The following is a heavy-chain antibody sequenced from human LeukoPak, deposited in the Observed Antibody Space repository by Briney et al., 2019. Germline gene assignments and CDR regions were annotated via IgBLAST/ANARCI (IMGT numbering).Heavy chain of an antibody. CDR1: GFTFSSYS. J-gene: IGHJ4*02. V-gene: IGHV3-48*04. CDR3: ARSPVGATYFDY. D-gene: IGHD1-26*01. CDR2: ISSSGSTI. Sequence: GGSLRLSCAASGFTFSSYSMNWVRQAPGKGLEWVSYISSSGSTIYYADSVKGRFTISRDNAKNSLYLQMNSLRAEDTAVYYCARSPVGATYFDYWGQGTLVTVSS.